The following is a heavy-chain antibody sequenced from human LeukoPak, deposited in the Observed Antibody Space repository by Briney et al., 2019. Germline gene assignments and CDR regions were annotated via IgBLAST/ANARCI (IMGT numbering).Heavy chain of an antibody. V-gene: IGHV3-49*04. J-gene: IGHJ4*02. CDR3: TRGGASGRYYFDY. D-gene: IGHD3-10*01. CDR2: IRSKAHGGTT. Sequence: GGSLRLSCTASGFTFGDYAVSWVRQAPGKGLEWIGFIRSKAHGGTTEYAASVKGRFIISRDDSKSIAYLQMNSLKTEDTAMYYCTRGGASGRYYFDYWGQGTLVTVSS. CDR1: GFTFGDYA.